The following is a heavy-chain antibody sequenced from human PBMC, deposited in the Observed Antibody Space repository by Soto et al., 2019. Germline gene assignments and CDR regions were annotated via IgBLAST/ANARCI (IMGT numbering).Heavy chain of an antibody. Sequence: GGSLRLSCAASGFTFSSYGMHWVRQAPGKGLEWVAVIWYDGSKIYYADSVKGRFTISRDNSKSTLYLQMNSLRAEDTAVYYCARPLEQHQLGFCLHVWGQGSPVTVS. V-gene: IGHV3-33*01. CDR2: IWYDGSKI. CDR3: ARPLEQHQLGFCLHV. D-gene: IGHD6-13*01. J-gene: IGHJ6*01. CDR1: GFTFSSYG.